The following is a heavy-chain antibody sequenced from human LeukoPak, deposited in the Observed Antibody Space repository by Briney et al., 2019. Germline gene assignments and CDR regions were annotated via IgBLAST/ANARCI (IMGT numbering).Heavy chain of an antibody. V-gene: IGHV1-69*05. D-gene: IGHD3-3*01. CDR3: ARDQRRLGILEGNWFDP. J-gene: IGHJ5*02. CDR1: GGTFSSYA. CDR2: IIPIFGTA. Sequence: SVKVSCKASGGTFSSYAISWVRQAPGQGLEWMGGIIPIFGTANYAQKLQGRVTMTTDTSTSTAYMELRSLRSDDTAVYYCARDQRRLGILEGNWFDPWGQGTLVTVSS.